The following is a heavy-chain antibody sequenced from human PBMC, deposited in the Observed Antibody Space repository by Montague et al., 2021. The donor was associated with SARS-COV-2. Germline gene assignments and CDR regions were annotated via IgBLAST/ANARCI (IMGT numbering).Heavy chain of an antibody. CDR2: TYYRSKWYT. J-gene: IGHJ4*01. D-gene: IGHD3-16*01. CDR3: AREAPVPGPRGIYFDD. V-gene: IGHV6-1*01. Sequence: CAISGDSVSSNSAAWNWIRQSPSRGLEWLGRTYYRSKWYTDYAPSVKTRITITPDTSNNQFSLHLNSVTPGDTAVHYCAREAPVPGPRGIYFDDWGQGTLVTVSS. CDR1: GDSVSSNSAA.